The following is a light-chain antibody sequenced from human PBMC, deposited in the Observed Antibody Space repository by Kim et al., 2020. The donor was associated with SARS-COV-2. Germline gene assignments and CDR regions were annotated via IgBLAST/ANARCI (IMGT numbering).Light chain of an antibody. Sequence: ASVGGRVTITCRASQSVSNYLAWYQQKPGKVPKLLIYAASTLQSGVPSRFSGSGSGADFTLTISSLQPEDVASYYCQNYNSAPPSFGGGTKVDIK. V-gene: IGKV1-27*01. CDR2: AAS. CDR1: QSVSNY. J-gene: IGKJ4*01. CDR3: QNYNSAPPS.